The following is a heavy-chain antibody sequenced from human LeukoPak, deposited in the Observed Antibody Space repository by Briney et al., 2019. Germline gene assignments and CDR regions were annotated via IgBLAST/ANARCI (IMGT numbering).Heavy chain of an antibody. CDR1: GFTFSSYW. Sequence: GGSLRLSCAASGFTFSSYWMHWVRQAPGKGLVWVSRINSDGSSTSYADSVKGRLTISRDNAKNTLYLQMNSLRAEDTAVYYCARVVSGFNWFDPWGQGTLVTVSS. D-gene: IGHD5-12*01. CDR3: ARVVSGFNWFDP. V-gene: IGHV3-74*01. CDR2: INSDGSST. J-gene: IGHJ5*02.